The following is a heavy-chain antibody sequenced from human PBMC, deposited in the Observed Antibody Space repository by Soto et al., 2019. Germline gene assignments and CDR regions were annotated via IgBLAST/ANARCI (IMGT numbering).Heavy chain of an antibody. V-gene: IGHV3-13*04. CDR3: ARGQEVGAHFFDS. Sequence: GGSLRLSCEASGFTFSKFDMHWVRQPTGKGLEWVSTIGISGDTYYAVSVKGRFTISRDNAKNSLSLQMNSLRAGDTALYFCARGQEVGAHFFDSWGQGTQVTVS. CDR2: IGISGDT. D-gene: IGHD2-15*01. J-gene: IGHJ4*02. CDR1: GFTFSKFD.